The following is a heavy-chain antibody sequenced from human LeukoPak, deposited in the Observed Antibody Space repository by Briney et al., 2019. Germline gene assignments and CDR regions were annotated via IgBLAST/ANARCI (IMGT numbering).Heavy chain of an antibody. D-gene: IGHD3-10*01. CDR2: IYTSECT. Sequence: SETLSLTCTVSVGSIISYYWSWIRQPAGRGLEWIGRIYTSECTNYNPSLKSRVTMSVDTSKNQFSLKLSSVTAADTAVYYCARGGNLGYYGSGSYYYRPPNWFDPWGQGTLVTVSS. J-gene: IGHJ5*02. CDR1: VGSIISYY. CDR3: ARGGNLGYYGSGSYYYRPPNWFDP. V-gene: IGHV4-4*07.